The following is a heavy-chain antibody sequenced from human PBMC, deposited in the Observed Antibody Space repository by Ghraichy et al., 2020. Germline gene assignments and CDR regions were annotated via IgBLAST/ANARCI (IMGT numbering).Heavy chain of an antibody. CDR1: GGSISSSGYY. Sequence: SETLSLTCTISGGSISSSGYYWGWIRQPPGKGLEWIGSIYYSGSTYYNPSLKSRVTISVDTSKNQFSLKLSSVTAADTAVYHCARHLYSCGKSHFDYWGQGTLVTVSS. J-gene: IGHJ4*02. CDR3: ARHLYSCGKSHFDY. D-gene: IGHD5-18*01. CDR2: IYYSGST. V-gene: IGHV4-39*01.